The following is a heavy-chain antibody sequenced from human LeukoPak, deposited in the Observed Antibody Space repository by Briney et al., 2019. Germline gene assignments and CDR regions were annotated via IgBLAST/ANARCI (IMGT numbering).Heavy chain of an antibody. D-gene: IGHD1-26*01. V-gene: IGHV1-69*13. CDR2: IIAIFGSA. Sequence: SVNVCRKAAGCTFSSYAISWVRQLPAQGLEWMGGIIAIFGSANYSQKFQRRVTITADESTSTAYMELSSLRSEDTAVYYCARARNTGIVGATNDYWGQGTLVTVSS. CDR1: GCTFSSYA. J-gene: IGHJ4*02. CDR3: ARARNTGIVGATNDY.